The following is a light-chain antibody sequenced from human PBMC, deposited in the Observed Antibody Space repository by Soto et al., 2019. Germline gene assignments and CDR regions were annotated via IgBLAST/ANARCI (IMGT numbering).Light chain of an antibody. CDR3: QHRSNWPRLT. Sequence: ESELAQSPATLSLSPGERATLSCRASQSVSSFLVWYQQKPGQAPRLLIYDAVNRVTGIPARFSGSGSGTDFTLTISSLEPEDFAVYYCQHRSNWPRLTFGGGTKVDIK. J-gene: IGKJ4*01. CDR2: DAV. CDR1: QSVSSF. V-gene: IGKV3-11*01.